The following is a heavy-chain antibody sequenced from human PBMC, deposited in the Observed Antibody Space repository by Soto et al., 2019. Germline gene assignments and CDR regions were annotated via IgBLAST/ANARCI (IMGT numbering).Heavy chain of an antibody. CDR2: ISGSGGST. CDR1: GFTFSSYA. V-gene: IGHV3-23*01. Sequence: GGSLRLSCAASGFTFSSYAMSWVRQAPGKGLEWVSAISGSGGSTYYADSVKGRFTISRDNSKNTLYLQMNSLRAEDTAVYYCATHDRNLSLFDYWGQGTLVTVSS. J-gene: IGHJ4*02. CDR3: ATHDRNLSLFDY.